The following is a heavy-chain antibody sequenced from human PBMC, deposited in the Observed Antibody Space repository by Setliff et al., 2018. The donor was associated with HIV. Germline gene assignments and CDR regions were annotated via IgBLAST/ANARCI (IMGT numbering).Heavy chain of an antibody. V-gene: IGHV4-39*01. CDR3: ARHRASSSGFPLDF. J-gene: IGHJ4*02. D-gene: IGHD6-6*01. CDR1: GDSIGSNTFY. CDR2: INHSGNT. Sequence: SETLSLTCSVYGDSIGSNTFYWGRLRQPPGKEPEWIGSINHSGNTYYYPSLKSRVTMSVDTSKNQFSLRLSSVTATDTAVYYCARHRASSSGFPLDFWGQGILVTVSS.